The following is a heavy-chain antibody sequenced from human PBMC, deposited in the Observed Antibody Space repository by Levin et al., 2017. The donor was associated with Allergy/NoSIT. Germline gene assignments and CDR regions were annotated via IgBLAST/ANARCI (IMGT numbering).Heavy chain of an antibody. CDR2: IRINSGAT. Sequence: ASVKVSCKTSGYSFTDYYMHWVRQAPGQGLECMGWIRINSGATNYAQKFQGRVTMTRDTSISTFYMELTRLTSDDTAVYFCARGDYRLPRSTLDYWGQGTLVTVSS. CDR1: GYSFTDYY. D-gene: IGHD3-16*02. V-gene: IGHV1-2*02. J-gene: IGHJ4*02. CDR3: ARGDYRLPRSTLDY.